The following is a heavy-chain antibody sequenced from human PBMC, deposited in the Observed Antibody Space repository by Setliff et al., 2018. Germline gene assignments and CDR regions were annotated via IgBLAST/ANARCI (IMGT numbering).Heavy chain of an antibody. Sequence: SETLSLTCTVSGASISSSRDYWGWIRQPPGKGLEWIGYIDHSGNTNYNPSLKSRVTISGDTSQNYFSLKLTSVTEADTAVYYCARGPPGYYYYMNVWGQGTTVTVSS. CDR3: ARGPPGYYYYMNV. CDR2: IDHSGNT. J-gene: IGHJ6*03. CDR1: GASISSSRDY. V-gene: IGHV4-61*05.